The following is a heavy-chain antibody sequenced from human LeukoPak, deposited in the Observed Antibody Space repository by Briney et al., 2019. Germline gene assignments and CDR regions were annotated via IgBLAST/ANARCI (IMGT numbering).Heavy chain of an antibody. J-gene: IGHJ4*02. CDR3: VKSGGYGLIDY. CDR1: GASISGRGYY. D-gene: IGHD1-26*01. V-gene: IGHV4-39*01. CDR2: IYYTGNT. Sequence: SETLSLTCAVSGASISGRGYYLGWIRQSPGKGLEWIGNIYYTGNTYYNASLQSRVTISIDTSENQFSLRLNSVTAADTAMYYCVKSGGYGLIDYWGPGTLVTVSS.